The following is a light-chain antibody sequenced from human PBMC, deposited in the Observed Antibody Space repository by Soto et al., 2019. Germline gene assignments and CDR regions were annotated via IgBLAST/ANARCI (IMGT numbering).Light chain of an antibody. CDR3: LQHNNFPRT. CDR1: QSVSSY. J-gene: IGKJ1*01. V-gene: IGKV3-11*01. Sequence: EIVLTQSPATLSLSPGERATLSCRASQSVSSYLAWYQQKPGQAPRLLIYDASNRATGIPARFSGSGSGTDFTLTISSLEPEDFAVYYCLQHNNFPRTFGQGTKVEIK. CDR2: DAS.